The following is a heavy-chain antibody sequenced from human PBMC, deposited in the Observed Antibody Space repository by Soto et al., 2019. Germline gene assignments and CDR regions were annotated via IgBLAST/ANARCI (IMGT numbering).Heavy chain of an antibody. J-gene: IGHJ4*02. CDR3: AREESIGYGITWFQPGY. Sequence: QVQLVESGGGVVQPGKSLRLSCAASGFSFSSFAMHWVRQAPGKGLEWVALITYNGNKEFYADSVTGRFTITRDKSKNTLDLQRNSLRREDTALYLCAREESIGYGITWFQPGYWGQGALVTVSS. D-gene: IGHD3-10*01. V-gene: IGHV3-30*01. CDR2: ITYNGNKE. CDR1: GFSFSSFA.